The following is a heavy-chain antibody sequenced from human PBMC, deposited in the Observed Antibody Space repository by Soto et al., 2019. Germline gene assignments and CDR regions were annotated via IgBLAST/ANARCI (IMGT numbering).Heavy chain of an antibody. V-gene: IGHV4-39*01. CDR1: GGSISSSSYY. CDR3: ASESSGSGAFDI. CDR2: IYYSGST. D-gene: IGHD3-3*01. Sequence: LQLRESGPGLVKPSETLSLTCTVSGGSISSSSYYWGWIRQPPGKGLEWIGSIYYSGSTYYNPSLKSRVTISVDTSKNQFSLKLSSVTAADTAVYYCASESSGSGAFDIWGQGTMVTVSS. J-gene: IGHJ3*02.